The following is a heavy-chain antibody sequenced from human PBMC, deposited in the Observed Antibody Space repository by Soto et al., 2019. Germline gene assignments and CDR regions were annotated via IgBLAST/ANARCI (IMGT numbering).Heavy chain of an antibody. Sequence: SETLSLTCTVSGGSISSYYWSWIRQPPGKGLEWIGYIYYSGSTNYNPSLKSRVTISVDTSKNQFSLKLSSVTAADTAVYYCAREAYCSSTSCLHYYYGMDVWGQGTTVTVSS. J-gene: IGHJ6*02. CDR3: AREAYCSSTSCLHYYYGMDV. V-gene: IGHV4-59*01. D-gene: IGHD2-2*01. CDR2: IYYSGST. CDR1: GGSISSYY.